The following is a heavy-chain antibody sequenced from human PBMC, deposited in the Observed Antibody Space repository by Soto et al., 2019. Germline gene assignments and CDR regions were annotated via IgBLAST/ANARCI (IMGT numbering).Heavy chain of an antibody. CDR2: INPNSGGT. J-gene: IGHJ6*02. Sequence: GASVKVSCKASGYTFTGYYMHWVRQAPGQGLEWMGWINPNSGGTNYAQKFQGWVTMTRDTSISTAYMELSRLRSDDTAVYYCARGPSTAAIGYYYYGMDVWGQGTTVTVSS. CDR3: ARGPSTAAIGYYYYGMDV. D-gene: IGHD2-2*02. CDR1: GYTFTGYY. V-gene: IGHV1-2*04.